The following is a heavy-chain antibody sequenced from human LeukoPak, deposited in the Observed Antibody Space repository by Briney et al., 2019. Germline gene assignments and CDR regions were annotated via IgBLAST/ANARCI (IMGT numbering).Heavy chain of an antibody. CDR2: ISGSGII. Sequence: ETLSLTCTVSGGSISPYYWTWIRKPAGKGLEWIGRISGSGIINYNPSLKSRVSMSLDTSKDQFSLNLNSVTAADTAVYFCASEGRSTSSGYWGQGTLVSASS. V-gene: IGHV4-4*07. J-gene: IGHJ4*02. D-gene: IGHD6-6*01. CDR3: ASEGRSTSSGY. CDR1: GGSISPYY.